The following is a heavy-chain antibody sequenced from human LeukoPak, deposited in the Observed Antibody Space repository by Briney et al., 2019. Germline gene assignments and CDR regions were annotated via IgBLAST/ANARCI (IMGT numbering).Heavy chain of an antibody. CDR2: ISSSSTYI. V-gene: IGHV3-21*01. J-gene: IGHJ6*03. Sequence: GGSLRLSCAASGFTFSSYAMNWVRQAPGKGLEWVSSISSSSTYIYFADSVKGRVTISRDNAKNSLFLQMNSLRAEDTAVYYCARGGGSTTYFYYHMDVWGKGTTVTISS. CDR1: GFTFSSYA. CDR3: ARGGGSTTYFYYHMDV. D-gene: IGHD2-15*01.